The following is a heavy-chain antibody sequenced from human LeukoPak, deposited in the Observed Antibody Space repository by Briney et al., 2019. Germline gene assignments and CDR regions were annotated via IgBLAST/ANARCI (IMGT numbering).Heavy chain of an antibody. Sequence: ASVKVSCKVSGYTLTELSMHWVRQAPGKGLEWMGGFDPEDGETIYAQKFQGRVTMTEDTSTETACMELSSLRSEETAVYYCATKYYYGSGSYYKEYYFDYWGQGTLVTVSS. V-gene: IGHV1-24*01. CDR2: FDPEDGET. D-gene: IGHD3-10*01. J-gene: IGHJ4*02. CDR3: ATKYYYGSGSYYKEYYFDY. CDR1: GYTLTELS.